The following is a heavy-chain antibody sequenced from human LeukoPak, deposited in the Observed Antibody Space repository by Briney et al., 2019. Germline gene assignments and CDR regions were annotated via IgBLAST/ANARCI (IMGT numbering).Heavy chain of an antibody. D-gene: IGHD3-3*01. CDR2: IYYNGST. Sequence: PSETLSLTCTVSGGSIRSSYYYWGWIRQPPGKGLEWIGNIYYNGSTYYNPSLKSRLSISLDTSKNQFSLKLSSVTAADTAVYYCARDRHITIFGVVPHRWFDPWGQGALVTVSS. J-gene: IGHJ5*02. CDR3: ARDRHITIFGVVPHRWFDP. V-gene: IGHV4-39*07. CDR1: GGSIRSSYYY.